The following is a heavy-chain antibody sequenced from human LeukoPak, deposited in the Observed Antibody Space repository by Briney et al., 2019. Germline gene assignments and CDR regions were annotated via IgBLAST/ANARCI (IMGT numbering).Heavy chain of an antibody. CDR1: GGSISSSSYY. V-gene: IGHV4-39*01. CDR2: IYYSGST. D-gene: IGHD1-26*01. CDR3: ARCVRDSGSPYFDY. Sequence: PSETLSLTCTVSGGSISSSSYYWGWIRQPPGKGLEWIGSIYYSGSTYCNPSLKSRVTISVDTSKNQFSLKLSSVTAADTAVYYCARCVRDSGSPYFDYWGQGTLVTVSS. J-gene: IGHJ4*02.